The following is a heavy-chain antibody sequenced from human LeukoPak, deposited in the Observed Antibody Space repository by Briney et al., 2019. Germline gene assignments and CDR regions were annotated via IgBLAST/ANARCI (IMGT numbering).Heavy chain of an antibody. J-gene: IGHJ3*02. V-gene: IGHV4-39*07. CDR2: IYYSGST. CDR3: ARSFRGVRGVVYAFDI. D-gene: IGHD3-10*01. Sequence: PSETLSLTCTVSGGSISSSSYYWGWIRQPPGKGLEWIGSIYYSGSTYYNPSLKSRVTISVDTSKNQFSLKLSSVTAADTAVYYCARSFRGVRGVVYAFDIWGQGTMVTVSS. CDR1: GGSISSSSYY.